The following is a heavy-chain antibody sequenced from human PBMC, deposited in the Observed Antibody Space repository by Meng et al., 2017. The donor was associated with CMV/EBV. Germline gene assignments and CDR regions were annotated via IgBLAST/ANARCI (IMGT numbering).Heavy chain of an antibody. J-gene: IGHJ5*02. CDR1: STGCVG. D-gene: IGHD3-10*01. V-gene: IGHV2-5*01. Sequence: STGCVGVDWIRQTPGKNLRWIALNYWYDDKHYSPSLESRLTIIKITSKNQVVVTLTNMDPVDAATYYCARTARYYNSDNYSNWFDPWGQGTLVTVSS. CDR2: NYWYDDK. CDR3: ARTARYYNSDNYSNWFDP.